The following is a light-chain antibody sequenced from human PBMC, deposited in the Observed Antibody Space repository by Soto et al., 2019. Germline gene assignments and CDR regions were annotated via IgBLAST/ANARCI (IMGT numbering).Light chain of an antibody. CDR3: SSYTSSSTYV. V-gene: IGLV2-14*01. CDR2: DVS. J-gene: IGLJ1*01. CDR1: SSDVGGYNY. Sequence: QSVLTQPASVSGSPGQWITISCTGTSSDVGGYNYVSWYQQHPGKAPKLMIYDVSNRPSGVSNRFSGSKSVNTASLTISGLQAEYEADYYCSSYTSSSTYVFGTGTKVTVL.